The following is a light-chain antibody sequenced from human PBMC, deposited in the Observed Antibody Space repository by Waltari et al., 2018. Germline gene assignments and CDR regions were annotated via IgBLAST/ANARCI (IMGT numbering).Light chain of an antibody. V-gene: IGLV4-69*01. CDR3: QIWGTGSKRI. J-gene: IGLJ2*01. CDR1: SGRNSYD. Sequence: QLVLTQSPSAAASLGASVKLTCTLSSGRNSYDIAWHQQQAEKGPRYLMKINSDGSHTKGDGIPDRFSGSGSGAERYLTISSLQSEDEADYYCQIWGTGSKRIFGGGTKLTVL. CDR2: INSDGSH.